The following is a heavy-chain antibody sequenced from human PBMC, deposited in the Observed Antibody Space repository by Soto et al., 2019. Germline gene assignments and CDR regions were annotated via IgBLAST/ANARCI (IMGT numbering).Heavy chain of an antibody. CDR2: IFSNDEK. V-gene: IGHV2-26*01. D-gene: IGHD6-19*01. Sequence: GATLGNAAGTVTLACTVSWFSLSNGKVGVSWIRQSPGKALEWLALIFSNDEKSYRTSLKSRLTISEDTSKSQVVLTMTNVDPVDTATYYCARILYGTAEAGSYLYRHVWGKALTVTAS. CDR1: WFSLSNGKVG. CDR3: ARILYGTAEAGSYLYRHV. J-gene: IGHJ6*03.